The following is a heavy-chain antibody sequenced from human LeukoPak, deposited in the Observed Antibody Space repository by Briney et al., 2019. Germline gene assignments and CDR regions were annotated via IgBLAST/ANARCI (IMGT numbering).Heavy chain of an antibody. D-gene: IGHD6-19*01. J-gene: IGHJ4*02. CDR3: AKDLSSGWSEYYFDY. Sequence: GGSLRLSCAASGFTFSSYGMHWVRQAPGKGLEWVAVISYDGGNKYYADSVKGRFTISRDNSKNTLYLQMNSLRAEDTAVYYCAKDLSSGWSEYYFDYWGQGTLVTVSS. V-gene: IGHV3-30*18. CDR1: GFTFSSYG. CDR2: ISYDGGNK.